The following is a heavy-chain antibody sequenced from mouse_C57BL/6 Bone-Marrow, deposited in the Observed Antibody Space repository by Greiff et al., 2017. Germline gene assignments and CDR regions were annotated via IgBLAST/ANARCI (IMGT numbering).Heavy chain of an antibody. D-gene: IGHD1-1*01. CDR2: IHPNSGST. Sequence: QVQLQQSGAELVKPGASVKLSCKASGYTFTSYWMHWVKQRPGQGLEWIGMIHPNSGSTNYNEKFKSKATLTVDKSSSTAYMQLSSLTSEDSAVYDCARPLYYGSSSWFAYWGQGTLVTVSA. CDR1: GYTFTSYW. V-gene: IGHV1-64*01. CDR3: ARPLYYGSSSWFAY. J-gene: IGHJ3*01.